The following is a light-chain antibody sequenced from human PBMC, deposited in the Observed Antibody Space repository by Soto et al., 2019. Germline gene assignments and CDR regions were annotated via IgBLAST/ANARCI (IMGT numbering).Light chain of an antibody. Sequence: QSVLTQPPSVSAAPGQTVTISCSGSTSNVGTKHVSWYQQFPGTVPKVLIYDNDKRRSGISDRFSGSRSGTSATLAITGLQTGDEADYYCASWDTSVSVAMFGGGTKLTVL. CDR3: ASWDTSVSVAM. J-gene: IGLJ3*02. CDR2: DND. V-gene: IGLV1-51*01. CDR1: TSNVGTKH.